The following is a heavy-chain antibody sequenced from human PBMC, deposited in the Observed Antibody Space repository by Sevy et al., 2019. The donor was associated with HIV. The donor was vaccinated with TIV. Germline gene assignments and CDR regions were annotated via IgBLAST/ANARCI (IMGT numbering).Heavy chain of an antibody. CDR2: IIPSGST. D-gene: IGHD1-26*01. V-gene: IGHV4-34*01. CDR3: ARGQWEHLY. J-gene: IGHJ4*02. CDR1: GGSFSGYY. Sequence: FNASETLSLTCAVYGGSFSGYYWSWIRQPPGKGLEWIGEIIPSGSTNYNPSLKSRVTISIDTSKNQFSLKVNSVTAADTAIYYCARGQWEHLYWGQGTQVTVSS.